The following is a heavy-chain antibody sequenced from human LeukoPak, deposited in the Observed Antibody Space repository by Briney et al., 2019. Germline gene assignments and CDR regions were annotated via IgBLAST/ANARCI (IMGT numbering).Heavy chain of an antibody. CDR3: ARETTQKGAHYMDV. V-gene: IGHV3-48*01. J-gene: IGHJ6*03. Sequence: GGSLRLSCAASGFTFTSYSMNWVRQAPGKGLECVSYISSSSSTIYYADSVKGRFTISRDNAKNSLYLQMNSLRAEDTAVYYCARETTQKGAHYMDVWGKGTTVTISS. CDR1: GFTFTSYS. D-gene: IGHD1-14*01. CDR2: ISSSSSTI.